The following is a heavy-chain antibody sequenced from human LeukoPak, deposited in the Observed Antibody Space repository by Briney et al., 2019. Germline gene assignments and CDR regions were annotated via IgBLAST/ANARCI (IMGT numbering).Heavy chain of an antibody. Sequence: PGRSLRLSCAASGFTFSSYGMHWVRQAPGKGLEWVAVISYDGSNKYYADSVKGRFTISRDNSKNTLYLQMNSLRAEDTAVYYCAKDDYDILTGYLNGYWGQGTLVTVSS. V-gene: IGHV3-30*18. D-gene: IGHD3-9*01. CDR3: AKDDYDILTGYLNGY. J-gene: IGHJ4*02. CDR2: ISYDGSNK. CDR1: GFTFSSYG.